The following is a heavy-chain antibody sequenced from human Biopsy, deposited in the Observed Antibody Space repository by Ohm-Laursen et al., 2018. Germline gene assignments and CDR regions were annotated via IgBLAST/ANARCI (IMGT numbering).Heavy chain of an antibody. CDR3: ARVAGGYAYYYGMDV. V-gene: IGHV4-38-2*01. Sequence: TLSLTCAVSGYSVTNDYYWGWIRQPPGKGLEWIGNIHYDGITYYNPSLKSRVAMSVDTSKNQFSLRLTSVTAADTAVYYCARVAGGYAYYYGMDVWGQGTTVIVSS. CDR1: GYSVTNDYY. CDR2: IHYDGIT. D-gene: IGHD5-12*01. J-gene: IGHJ6*02.